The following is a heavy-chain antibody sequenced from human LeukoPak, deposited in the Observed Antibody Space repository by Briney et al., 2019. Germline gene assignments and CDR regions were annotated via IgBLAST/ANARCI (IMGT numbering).Heavy chain of an antibody. CDR1: GGSISSGGYY. D-gene: IGHD3-10*01. Sequence: SETLSLTCTVSGGSISSGGYYWSWIRQHPGKGLEWIGYIYYSGSTYYNPSLKSRVTISVDTSKNQFSLKLSSVTAADTAVYYCARAGYGSGSYANWFDPWGQGTLVTVSS. CDR3: ARAGYGSGSYANWFDP. J-gene: IGHJ5*02. CDR2: IYYSGST. V-gene: IGHV4-31*03.